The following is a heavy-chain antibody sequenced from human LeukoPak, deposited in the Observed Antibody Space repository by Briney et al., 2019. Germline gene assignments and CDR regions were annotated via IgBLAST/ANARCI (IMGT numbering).Heavy chain of an antibody. Sequence: PGGSLRLSCAASGFTFSSYAMSWVRQAPGKGLEWVSSISGGGSSTYYADSVKGRFTISRDNSKNTLNLQMSSLRAEDTAVYYCARGYLAPDYWGQGSLVTVSS. J-gene: IGHJ4*02. V-gene: IGHV3-23*01. CDR2: ISGGGSST. D-gene: IGHD5-18*01. CDR3: ARGYLAPDY. CDR1: GFTFSSYA.